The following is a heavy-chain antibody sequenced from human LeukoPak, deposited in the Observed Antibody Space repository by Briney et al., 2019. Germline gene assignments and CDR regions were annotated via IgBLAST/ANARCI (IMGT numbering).Heavy chain of an antibody. Sequence: ASVKVSCKASGGTFSSYAISWVRQAPGQGLEWMGGIIPIFGTTNYAQKFQDRVTITADKSTSTAYMELRSLRSDDTAVYFCAKEKQSFHTRAWLGVDAFDLWGQGTMVTVSS. CDR2: IIPIFGTT. V-gene: IGHV1-69*06. D-gene: IGHD3-10*01. J-gene: IGHJ3*01. CDR3: AKEKQSFHTRAWLGVDAFDL. CDR1: GGTFSSYA.